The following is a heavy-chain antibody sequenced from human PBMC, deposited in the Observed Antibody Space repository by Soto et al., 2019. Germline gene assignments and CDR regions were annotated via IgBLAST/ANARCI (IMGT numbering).Heavy chain of an antibody. D-gene: IGHD2-2*01. CDR1: GGTFSSYA. J-gene: IGHJ4*02. V-gene: IGHV1-69*12. CDR3: ARDRDCISTSCYAGY. Sequence: QVQLVQSVAEVKKPGSSVKVSCKASGGTFSSYAISWVRQAPGQGLEWMGGIIPIFGTANYAQKFQGRVTITADESTSTAYMELSSLRSEDTAVYYCARDRDCISTSCYAGYWGQGTLVTVSS. CDR2: IIPIFGTA.